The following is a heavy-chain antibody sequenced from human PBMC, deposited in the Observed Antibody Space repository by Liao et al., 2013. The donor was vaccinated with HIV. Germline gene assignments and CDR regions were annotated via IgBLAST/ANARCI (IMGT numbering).Heavy chain of an antibody. J-gene: IGHJ4*02. D-gene: IGHD3-3*01. Sequence: QVQLQESGPGLVKPSETLSLTCTVSGGSISSYYWSWIRQPPGKGLEWIGYIYYSGSTNYNPSLKSRVTISVDTSKNQFSLKLSSVTAADTAVYYCARGNYDFWSGYYSGGYYFDYWGQGTLVTVSS. CDR1: GGSISSYY. CDR3: ARGNYDFWSGYYSGGYYFDY. CDR2: IYYSGST. V-gene: IGHV4-59*08.